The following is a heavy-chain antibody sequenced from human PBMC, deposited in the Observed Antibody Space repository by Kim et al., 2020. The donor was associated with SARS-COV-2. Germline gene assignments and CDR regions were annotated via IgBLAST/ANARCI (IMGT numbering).Heavy chain of an antibody. CDR2: ISYDGSNK. J-gene: IGHJ4*02. D-gene: IGHD3-22*01. CDR1: GFTFSSYA. Sequence: GGSLRLSCAASGFTFSSYAMHWVRQAPGKGLEWVAVISYDGSNKYYADSVKGRFTISRDNSKNTLYLQMNSLRAEDTAVYYCARRYYYDSSGYYYPFDYWGQGTLVTVSS. V-gene: IGHV3-30*04. CDR3: ARRYYYDSSGYYYPFDY.